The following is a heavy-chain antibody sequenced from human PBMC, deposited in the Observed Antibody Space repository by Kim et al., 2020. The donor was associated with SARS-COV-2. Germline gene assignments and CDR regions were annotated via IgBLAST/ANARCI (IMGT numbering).Heavy chain of an antibody. V-gene: IGHV3-23*01. D-gene: IGHD4-17*01. CDR3: AKRGRKGGMTTVANYGMDV. J-gene: IGHJ6*02. Sequence: GRFTISRDNSKNTLYLQMNSLRAEDTAVYYCAKRGRKGGMTTVANYGMDVWGQGTTVTVSS.